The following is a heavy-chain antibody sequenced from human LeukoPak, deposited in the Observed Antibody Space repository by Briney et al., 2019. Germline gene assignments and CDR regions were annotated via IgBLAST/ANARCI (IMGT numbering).Heavy chain of an antibody. D-gene: IGHD1-1*01. Sequence: SETLSLTCGVSGFSISSGYYWGWIRQPPGKGLEWIGNIHPSGTMFHNSSLNSRVTMYIDTSKNQFSLKLSSVTAADTAVYYCAREAERRVVNWGQGTLVTVSS. CDR3: AREAERRVVN. CDR1: GFSISSGYY. J-gene: IGHJ4*02. V-gene: IGHV4-38-2*02. CDR2: IHPSGTM.